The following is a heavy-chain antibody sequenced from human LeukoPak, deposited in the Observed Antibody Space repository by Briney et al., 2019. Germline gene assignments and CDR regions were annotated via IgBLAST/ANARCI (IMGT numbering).Heavy chain of an antibody. V-gene: IGHV4-59*11. CDR3: ARAWPPANCYWYFDL. Sequence: SETLSLTCTVSGGSISSHYWSWIRQPPGKGLEWIGYIYYSGSTNYNPSLKGRVTISVDTSKNQFSLKLSSVTAADTAVYYCARAWPPANCYWYFDLWGRGTLVTVSS. D-gene: IGHD4/OR15-4a*01. J-gene: IGHJ2*01. CDR1: GGSISSHY. CDR2: IYYSGST.